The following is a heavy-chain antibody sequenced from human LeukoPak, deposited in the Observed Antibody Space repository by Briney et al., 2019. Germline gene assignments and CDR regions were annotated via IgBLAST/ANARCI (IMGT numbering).Heavy chain of an antibody. CDR2: ICTSDPGI. CDR3: GRKDLKTPMVLLDV. D-gene: IGHD5-18*01. J-gene: IGHJ6*02. V-gene: IGHV3-23*01. Sequence: PGGSLRLSCVASGFFLSGYAMSWVRQAPGKGLEWVSHICTSDPGIFYADSVKGRFTISGDNSENTLYLQMNSLRDEDTAVYYCGRKDLKTPMVLLDVWGQGTTVIVSS. CDR1: GFFLSGYA.